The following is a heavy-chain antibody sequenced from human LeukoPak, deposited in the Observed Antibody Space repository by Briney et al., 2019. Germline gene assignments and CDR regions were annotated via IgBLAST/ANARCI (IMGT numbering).Heavy chain of an antibody. CDR2: ISGSGGST. Sequence: GGSLRLSCAASGFTFSSYAMSWVRQAPGKGLEWVSAISGSGGSTYYADSVKGRFTISRDNSKNTLYLQMNSLRAEDTAVYYCAKGYYDYVWGSYYIDYWGQGILVTVSS. V-gene: IGHV3-23*01. CDR1: GFTFSSYA. CDR3: AKGYYDYVWGSYYIDY. J-gene: IGHJ4*02. D-gene: IGHD3-16*01.